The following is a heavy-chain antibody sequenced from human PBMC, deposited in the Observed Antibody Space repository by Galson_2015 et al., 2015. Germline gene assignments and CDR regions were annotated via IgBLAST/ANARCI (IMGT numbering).Heavy chain of an antibody. D-gene: IGHD1-14*01. V-gene: IGHV3-23*01. Sequence: SLRLSCAASGFTFSNSVMSWVRQAPGQGLEWVSIISDNGGTTDYADSVKGRFTISRDNSKHTVYLQMNSLRPEDTAVYYCAKDWDNTRYWYFDLWGRGTLVTVSS. CDR1: GFTFSNSV. CDR3: AKDWDNTRYWYFDL. CDR2: ISDNGGTT. J-gene: IGHJ2*01.